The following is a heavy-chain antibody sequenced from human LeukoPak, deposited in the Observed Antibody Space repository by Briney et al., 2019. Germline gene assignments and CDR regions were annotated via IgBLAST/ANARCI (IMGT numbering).Heavy chain of an antibody. V-gene: IGHV3-30*18. CDR2: ISYDGSNK. CDR3: AKDNSPPRWDGYDYGFDY. Sequence: GGSLRLSCAASGFTFSSYGMHWVRQAPGKGLEWVAVISYDGSNKYYADSVKGRFTISRGNSKNTLYLQMNSLRAEDTAVYYCAKDNSPPRWDGYDYGFDYWGQGTLVTVSS. J-gene: IGHJ4*02. CDR1: GFTFSSYG. D-gene: IGHD5-12*01.